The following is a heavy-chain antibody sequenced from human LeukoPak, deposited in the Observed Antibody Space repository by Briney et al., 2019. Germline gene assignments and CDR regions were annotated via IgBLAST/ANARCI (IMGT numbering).Heavy chain of an antibody. Sequence: ASVKVSCKASGYTLTSYAMHWVRQAPGQRLEWMGWINAGNGNTKYSQKFQGRVTITRDTSASTAYMELSSLRSEDTAVYYCARDWVTGSGSYYYYGMDVWGQGTTVTVSS. J-gene: IGHJ6*02. D-gene: IGHD1-26*01. CDR2: INAGNGNT. CDR1: GYTLTSYA. V-gene: IGHV1-3*01. CDR3: ARDWVTGSGSYYYYGMDV.